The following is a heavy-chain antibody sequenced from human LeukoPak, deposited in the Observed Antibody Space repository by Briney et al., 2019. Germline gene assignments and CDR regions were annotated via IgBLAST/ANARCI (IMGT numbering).Heavy chain of an antibody. V-gene: IGHV3-9*01. CDR2: ICWNSYRI. J-gene: IGHJ4*02. Sequence: PGRSLRLSCAASGFTFDDYVMHWVRQAPGKGLEWVSGICWNSYRIDYADSVKGRFTISRDNAKNSLYLQMNSLRPEDTALYYCAKDIRGGYSYGLDYWCQGTLVTVSS. D-gene: IGHD5-18*01. CDR3: AKDIRGGYSYGLDY. CDR1: GFTFDDYV.